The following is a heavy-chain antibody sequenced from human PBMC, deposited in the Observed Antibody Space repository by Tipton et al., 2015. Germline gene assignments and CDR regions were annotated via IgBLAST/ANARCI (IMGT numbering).Heavy chain of an antibody. V-gene: IGHV4-34*01. D-gene: IGHD5-24*01. CDR2: INHSGGT. CDR1: GGSFSGYY. CDR3: ARDLEHGMDV. J-gene: IGHJ6*02. Sequence: TLSLTCAVYGGSFSGYYWTWIRQPPGKGLEWIGEINHSGGTKYNPSLKSRVTISRDTSKNQFSLTLNSVAAADTAVYYCARDLEHGMDVWGHGTTVTVSS.